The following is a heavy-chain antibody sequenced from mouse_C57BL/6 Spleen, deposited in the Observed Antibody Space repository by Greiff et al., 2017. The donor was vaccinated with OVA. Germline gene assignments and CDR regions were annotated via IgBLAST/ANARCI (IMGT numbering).Heavy chain of an antibody. CDR2: INPNNGGT. CDR1: GYTFTDYN. Sequence: EVQLQQSGPELVKPGASVKIPCKASGYTFTDYNMDWVKQSHGKSLEWIGDINPNNGGTIYNQKFKGKATLTVDKSSSTAYMELRSLTSEDTAVYYCARSRLRQRDYAMDYWGQGTSVTVSS. D-gene: IGHD2-2*01. CDR3: ARSRLRQRDYAMDY. V-gene: IGHV1-18*01. J-gene: IGHJ4*01.